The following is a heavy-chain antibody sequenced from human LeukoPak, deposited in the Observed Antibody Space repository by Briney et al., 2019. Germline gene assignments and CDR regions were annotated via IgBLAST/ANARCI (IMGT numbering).Heavy chain of an antibody. J-gene: IGHJ4*02. V-gene: IGHV3-21*01. CDR1: GFTFSSFN. Sequence: PGGSLRLSCAASGFTFSSFNMNWVRQALGKGLEWVSSISSTSSLIWSADSLKGRFTISRDNAKNSLYLQMDSLRAEDTAVYYCARYNSGWNDYWGQGTLVTVSS. CDR2: ISSTSSLI. CDR3: ARYNSGWNDY. D-gene: IGHD6-19*01.